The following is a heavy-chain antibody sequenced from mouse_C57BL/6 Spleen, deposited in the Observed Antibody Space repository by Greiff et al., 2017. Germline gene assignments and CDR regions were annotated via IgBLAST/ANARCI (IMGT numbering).Heavy chain of an antibody. CDR3: AREPYYYGSSYYAMDY. CDR2: ISYDGSN. V-gene: IGHV3-6*01. J-gene: IGHJ4*01. CDR1: GYSITSGYY. Sequence: DVKLQESGPGLVKPSQSLSLTCSVTGYSITSGYYWNWIRQFPGNKLEWMGYISYDGSNNYNPSLKNRISITRDTSKNQFFLKLNSVTTEDTATYYCAREPYYYGSSYYAMDYWGQGTSVTVSS. D-gene: IGHD1-1*01.